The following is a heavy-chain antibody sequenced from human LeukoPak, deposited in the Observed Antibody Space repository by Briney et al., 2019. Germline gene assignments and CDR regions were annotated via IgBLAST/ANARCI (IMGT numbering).Heavy chain of an antibody. V-gene: IGHV4-31*03. D-gene: IGHD2-15*01. CDR1: GGSLSSGGYY. Sequence: TLSLTCTFSGGSLSSGGYYWNWIRQHPGKGLEGIGYLYYSGSTYYNPSLKSRVTISVDTSKNQFSLKLSSVTAADTAVYYCARGGYCSGGSCYSVWFDPWGQGTLVTVSS. J-gene: IGHJ5*02. CDR3: ARGGYCSGGSCYSVWFDP. CDR2: LYYSGST.